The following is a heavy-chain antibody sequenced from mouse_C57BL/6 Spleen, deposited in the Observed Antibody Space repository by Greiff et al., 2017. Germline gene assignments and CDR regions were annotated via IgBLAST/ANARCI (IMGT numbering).Heavy chain of an antibody. CDR1: GYAFTNYL. D-gene: IGHD1-1*01. CDR3: ARWEDYGSSPYAMDY. V-gene: IGHV1-54*01. Sequence: VQLQQSGAELVRPGTSVKVSCKASGYAFTNYLIEWVKQRPGQGLEWIGVINPGSGGTNYNEKFKGKGTLTADKSSSTAYMQLSSLTSEDAAVYFCARWEDYGSSPYAMDYWGQGTSVTVSS. CDR2: INPGSGGT. J-gene: IGHJ4*01.